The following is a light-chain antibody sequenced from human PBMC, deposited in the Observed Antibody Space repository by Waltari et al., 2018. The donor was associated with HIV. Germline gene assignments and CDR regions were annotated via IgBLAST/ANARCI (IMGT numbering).Light chain of an antibody. CDR1: SRAFFNFNF. CDR2: DVT. CDR3: CSFTSSNSYV. Sequence: QSALTQPRSVSGSPGQSVTVPCTRGSRAFFNFNFVSWYQQHQGKTPKLLLYDVTKRPSGVPDRFSGSMSGNTASLTISGLQYDDEADYYCCSFTSSNSYVFAAGTRVTVL. V-gene: IGLV2-11*01. J-gene: IGLJ1*01.